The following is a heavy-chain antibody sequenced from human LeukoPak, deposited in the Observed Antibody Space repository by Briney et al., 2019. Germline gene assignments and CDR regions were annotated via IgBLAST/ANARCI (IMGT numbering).Heavy chain of an antibody. J-gene: IGHJ4*02. CDR1: GGSFSGYY. D-gene: IGHD5-18*01. CDR2: INHSGST. V-gene: IGHV4-34*01. CDR3: ARGRGYSYGFWYY. Sequence: SETLSLTCAVYGGSFSGYYWSWIRQPPGKGLEWIGEINHSGSTNYNPSLKSRVTISVDTSKNQFSLKLSSVTAADTAVYYCARGRGYSYGFWYYWGQGTLVTVSS.